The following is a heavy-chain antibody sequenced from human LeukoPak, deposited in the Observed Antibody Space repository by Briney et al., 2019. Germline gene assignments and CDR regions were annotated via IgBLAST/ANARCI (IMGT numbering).Heavy chain of an antibody. D-gene: IGHD2-8*02. J-gene: IGHJ6*02. CDR2: IYYSGST. Sequence: SETLSLTCTVSGGSISSSGYYWGWIRQPPGKGLGWIGSIYYSGSTYYNPSLTSRVTISVDTSKNHFSLKLSSVTAADTAVYYCARHSSYTWCGGLDVWGQGTTVTVSS. CDR3: ARHSSYTWCGGLDV. CDR1: GGSISSSGYY. V-gene: IGHV4-39*01.